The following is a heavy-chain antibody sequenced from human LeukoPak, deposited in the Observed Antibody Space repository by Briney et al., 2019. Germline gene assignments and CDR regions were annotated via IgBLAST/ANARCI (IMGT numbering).Heavy chain of an antibody. V-gene: IGHV3-23*01. D-gene: IGHD3-22*01. Sequence: GGSLRLSCAASGFTFSAYAMSWVRQAPGKGLEWVSTPSGSGDATYYADSVKGRFTISRDNSKNTLYLQMNSLRAEDTAVYYCARDVSPSPESSAFDYWGQGTLVTVSS. J-gene: IGHJ4*02. CDR1: GFTFSAYA. CDR3: ARDVSPSPESSAFDY. CDR2: PSGSGDAT.